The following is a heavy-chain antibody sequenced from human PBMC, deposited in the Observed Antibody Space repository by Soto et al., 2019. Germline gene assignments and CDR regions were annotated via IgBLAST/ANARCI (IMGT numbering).Heavy chain of an antibody. CDR1: GGSISSGGYY. CDR3: ARVSYAGSGSYYPPYNWFDP. CDR2: IYYSGST. D-gene: IGHD3-10*01. J-gene: IGHJ5*02. V-gene: IGHV4-31*01. Sequence: QVQLQESGPGLVKPSQTLSLTCTVSGGSISSGGYYWSWIRQHPGKGLEWIGYIYYSGSTYYNPPPQGPATTPSDTSQTHVSLKRSSVTSVATAVYYCARVSYAGSGSYYPPYNWFDPWGQGTLVTVSS.